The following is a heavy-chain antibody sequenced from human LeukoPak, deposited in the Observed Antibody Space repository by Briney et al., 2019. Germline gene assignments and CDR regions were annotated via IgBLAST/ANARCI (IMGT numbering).Heavy chain of an antibody. Sequence: GGSLRLSCAASGFTFSSYAMHWVRQAPGKGLEWVAVISYDGSNKYYADSVKGRFTISRDNSKNTLYLQMNSLRAVDTAVYYCARDSSGYDFWSGYFDYWGQGTLVTVSS. J-gene: IGHJ4*02. CDR2: ISYDGSNK. CDR1: GFTFSSYA. CDR3: ARDSSGYDFWSGYFDY. V-gene: IGHV3-30-3*01. D-gene: IGHD5-12*01.